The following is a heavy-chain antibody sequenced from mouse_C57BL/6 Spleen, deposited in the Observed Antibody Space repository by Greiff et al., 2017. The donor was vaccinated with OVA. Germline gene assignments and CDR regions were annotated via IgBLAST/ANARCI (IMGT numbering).Heavy chain of an antibody. CDR2: IYPGDGDT. CDR1: GYAFSSYW. D-gene: IGHD1-1*01. Sequence: QVQLQQSGAELVKPGASVKISCKASGYAFSSYWMNWVKQRPGKGLEWIGQIYPGDGDTNYNGKFKGKATLTADKSSSTAYMQLSSLTSEDSAVYFCSRRGSSYVFDYWGQGTTLTVSS. CDR3: SRRGSSYVFDY. J-gene: IGHJ2*01. V-gene: IGHV1-80*01.